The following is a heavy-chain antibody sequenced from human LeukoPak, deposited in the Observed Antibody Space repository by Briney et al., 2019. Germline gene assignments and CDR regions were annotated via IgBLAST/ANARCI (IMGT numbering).Heavy chain of an antibody. D-gene: IGHD6-13*01. J-gene: IGHJ4*02. CDR3: ARGIAAAVPLGTI. V-gene: IGHV1-46*01. CDR2: IDPGGGST. CDR1: GYSFTSYY. Sequence: ASVKVSCTTSGYSFTSYYMHWVRQAPGPGLEWMGIIDPGGGSTSYAQKFQGRVAMTSDTSTSTVYMELTSLRSEDTAVYYCARGIAAAVPLGTIWGQGTLVTVSS.